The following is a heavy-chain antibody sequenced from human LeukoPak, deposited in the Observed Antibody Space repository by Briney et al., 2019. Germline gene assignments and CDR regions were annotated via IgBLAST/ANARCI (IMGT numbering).Heavy chain of an antibody. CDR3: AREDLYYYDSSGSEYFQH. CDR2: INPNSGGT. D-gene: IGHD3-22*01. CDR1: GYTFTGYY. Sequence: ASVKVSYKASGYTFTGYYMHWVRQAPGQGLEWMGWINPNSGGTNYAQKFQGRVTMTRDTSISTAYMELSRLRSDDTVVYYCAREDLYYYDSSGSEYFQHWGQGTLVTVSS. J-gene: IGHJ1*01. V-gene: IGHV1-2*02.